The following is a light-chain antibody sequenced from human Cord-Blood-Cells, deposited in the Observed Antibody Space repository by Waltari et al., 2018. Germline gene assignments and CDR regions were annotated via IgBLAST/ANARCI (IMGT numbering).Light chain of an antibody. Sequence: DIQMTQSPSSPSASVGDRVTITCRASQSISSYLNWYQQKPGTAPKLLIYAASSLQSGGPSRFSGRGSGTDFTLTISSLQPEDFATYYCQQSYSTPYTFGQGTKLEIK. CDR2: AAS. V-gene: IGKV1-39*01. CDR1: QSISSY. J-gene: IGKJ2*01. CDR3: QQSYSTPYT.